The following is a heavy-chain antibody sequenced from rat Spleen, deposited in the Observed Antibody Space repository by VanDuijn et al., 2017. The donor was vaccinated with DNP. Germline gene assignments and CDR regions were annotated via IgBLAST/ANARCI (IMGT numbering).Heavy chain of an antibody. D-gene: IGHD1-11*01. CDR3: TTFEGTNA. Sequence: EVQLVESGGGLVQPGRSLKLSCAASGFTFSDYYMAWVRQAPTKGLEWVTYISYDGGSSDYGDSVKGRFTISRDNAKSTLYLQMNSLRSEDMATYYCTTFEGTNAWGQGTSVTVSS. J-gene: IGHJ4*01. V-gene: IGHV5-20*01. CDR1: GFTFSDYY. CDR2: ISYDGGSS.